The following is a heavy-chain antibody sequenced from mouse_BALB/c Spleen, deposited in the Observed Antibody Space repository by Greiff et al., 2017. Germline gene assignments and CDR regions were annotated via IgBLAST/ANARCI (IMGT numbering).Heavy chain of an antibody. Sequence: EVQLVESGGGLVQPGGSRKLSCAASGFTFSSFGMHWVRQAPEKGLEWVAYISSGSSTIYYADTVKGRFTISRDNPKNTLFLQMTSLRSEDTAMYYCARPLLRLRAMDYWGQGTSVTVSS. CDR1: GFTFSSFG. CDR3: ARPLLRLRAMDY. V-gene: IGHV5-17*02. D-gene: IGHD1-2*01. J-gene: IGHJ4*01. CDR2: ISSGSSTI.